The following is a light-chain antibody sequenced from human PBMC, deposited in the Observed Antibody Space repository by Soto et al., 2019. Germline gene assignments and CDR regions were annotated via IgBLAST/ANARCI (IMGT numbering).Light chain of an antibody. V-gene: IGLV2-14*01. CDR2: EVN. Sequence: QSALTQPASLSGSPGQSITISCTGTSSDIGAYDYVSWFQQHPGKAPKLMISEVNNRPSGVSNRFSGSKSGNTAYLTISGLQVEDEAEYYCCSSGGSPTYVFGTGTKVTVL. CDR3: CSSGGSPTYV. CDR1: SSDIGAYDY. J-gene: IGLJ1*01.